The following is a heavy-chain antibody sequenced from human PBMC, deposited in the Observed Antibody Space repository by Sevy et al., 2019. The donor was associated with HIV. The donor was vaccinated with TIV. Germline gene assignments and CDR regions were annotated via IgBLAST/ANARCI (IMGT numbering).Heavy chain of an antibody. Sequence: SGPTLVNPTQTLTLTCTFSGFSLTTTGVSVGWIRQPPGKALEWLALIYWDDDKRYSPSLKNRLNITKDTSKNVVVRTKTNVDPVDSATYYCANGHNCVGTTCYLDNGFDPWGQGTLVTVSS. CDR2: IYWDDDK. J-gene: IGHJ5*02. CDR3: ANGHNCVGTTCYLDNGFDP. V-gene: IGHV2-5*02. CDR1: GFSLTTTGVS. D-gene: IGHD2-2*01.